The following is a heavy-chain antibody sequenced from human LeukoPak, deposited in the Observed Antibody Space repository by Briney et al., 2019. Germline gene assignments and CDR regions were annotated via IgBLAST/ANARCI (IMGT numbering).Heavy chain of an antibody. D-gene: IGHD2-8*01. V-gene: IGHV1-18*01. Sequence: ASVKVSCKASGYTFTSYGISWVRQAPGQGLEWMGWISAYNGNTNYAQKLQGRVTMTTGTSTSTAYMELRSLRSDDTAVYYCARDAHCTNGVCSPEGYYYYYMDVWGKGTTVTVSS. CDR1: GYTFTSYG. CDR3: ARDAHCTNGVCSPEGYYYYYMDV. CDR2: ISAYNGNT. J-gene: IGHJ6*03.